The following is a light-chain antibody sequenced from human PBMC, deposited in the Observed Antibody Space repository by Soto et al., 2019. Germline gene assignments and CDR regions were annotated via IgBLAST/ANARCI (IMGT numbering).Light chain of an antibody. Sequence: QSALTQPPSVSGSPGQSITISCTGTSSDVGGYDYVSWYQQHPDKAPKLIIYVVSNRPSGVSNRFSGSKSGNTASLTISGLQAEDEADYYCSLYTSSDTPYVFGTGTKVTVL. CDR3: SLYTSSDTPYV. CDR2: VVS. J-gene: IGLJ1*01. V-gene: IGLV2-14*01. CDR1: SSDVGGYDY.